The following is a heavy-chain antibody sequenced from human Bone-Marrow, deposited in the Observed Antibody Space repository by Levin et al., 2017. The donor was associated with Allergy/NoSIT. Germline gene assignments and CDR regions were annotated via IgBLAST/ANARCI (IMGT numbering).Heavy chain of an antibody. D-gene: IGHD3-10*01. CDR2: IYYSGST. V-gene: IGHV4-59*01. CDR3: ARDSRGEIDGMDV. CDR1: GGSISSYY. Sequence: SQTLSLTCTVSGGSISSYYWSWIRQPPGKGLEWIGYIYYSGSTNYNPSLKSRVTISVDTSKNQFSLKLSSVTAADTAVYYCARDSRGEIDGMDVWGQGTTVTVSS. J-gene: IGHJ6*02.